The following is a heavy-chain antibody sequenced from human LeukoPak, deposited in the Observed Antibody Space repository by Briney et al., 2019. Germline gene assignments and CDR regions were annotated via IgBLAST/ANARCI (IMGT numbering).Heavy chain of an antibody. CDR3: ARLSSYMDV. D-gene: IGHD2/OR15-2a*01. J-gene: IGHJ6*03. V-gene: IGHV1-18*01. Sequence: GASLKISCKGSGYRFTSYGISWGRQAPGQGLEWMGWISAYNGNTNYAQKLQGRVTMTTDTSTSTAYMELRSLRSDDTAVYYCARLSSYMDVWGKGTTVTISS. CDR1: GYRFTSYG. CDR2: ISAYNGNT.